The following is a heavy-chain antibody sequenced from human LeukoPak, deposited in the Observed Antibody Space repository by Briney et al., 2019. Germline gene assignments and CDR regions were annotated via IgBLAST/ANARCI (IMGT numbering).Heavy chain of an antibody. Sequence: ASVKVSCKASGYTFTGYYMRWVRQAPGQGLEWMGWINPNSGGTNYAQKFQGRVTMTRDTSISTAYMELSRLRSDDTAVYYCARVSDYDILTGYRPYYFDYWGQGTLVTVSS. V-gene: IGHV1-2*02. J-gene: IGHJ4*02. CDR1: GYTFTGYY. D-gene: IGHD3-9*01. CDR3: ARVSDYDILTGYRPYYFDY. CDR2: INPNSGGT.